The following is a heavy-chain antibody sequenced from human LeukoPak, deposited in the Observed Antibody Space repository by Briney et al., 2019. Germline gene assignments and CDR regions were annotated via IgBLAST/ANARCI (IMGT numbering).Heavy chain of an antibody. V-gene: IGHV3-30*02. Sequence: GGSLRLSCAASGFTFSSYGMHWVRQAPGKGLEWVAFIRYDGSNKYYADSVKGRFTISRDNAKNSLYLQMNSLRAEDTAVYYCARDRLDCSGGSCLIDYWGQGTLVTVSS. CDR3: ARDRLDCSGGSCLIDY. D-gene: IGHD2-15*01. CDR1: GFTFSSYG. J-gene: IGHJ4*02. CDR2: IRYDGSNK.